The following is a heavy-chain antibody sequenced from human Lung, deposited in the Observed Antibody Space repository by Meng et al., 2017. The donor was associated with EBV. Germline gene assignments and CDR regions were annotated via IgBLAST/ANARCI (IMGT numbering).Heavy chain of an antibody. V-gene: IGHV4-4*02. CDR2: IYHSGST. D-gene: IGHD6-13*01. Sequence: QVHVQDSGPGLVEPSGTLSLTCAVSGGSISSSNWWSWVRQPPGKGLEWIGEIYHSGSTNYNPSLKSRVTISVDKSKNQFSLKLSSVTAADTAVYYCARARSIAAAVIDYWGQGTLVTVSS. J-gene: IGHJ4*02. CDR3: ARARSIAAAVIDY. CDR1: GGSISSSNW.